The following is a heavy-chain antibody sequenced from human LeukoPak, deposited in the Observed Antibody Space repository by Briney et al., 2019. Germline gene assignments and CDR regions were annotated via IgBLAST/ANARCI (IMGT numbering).Heavy chain of an antibody. Sequence: GGSLRLSCAASGFTFDDYGMSWVRQAPGKGLEWVSGINWNGGSTGYADSVKGRFTISRDNAKNSLYLQMDSLRAEDTALYHCARHNATGYYYGMDVWGRGTTVTVSS. V-gene: IGHV3-20*01. CDR1: GFTFDDYG. CDR3: ARHNATGYYYGMDV. D-gene: IGHD7-27*01. J-gene: IGHJ6*02. CDR2: INWNGGST.